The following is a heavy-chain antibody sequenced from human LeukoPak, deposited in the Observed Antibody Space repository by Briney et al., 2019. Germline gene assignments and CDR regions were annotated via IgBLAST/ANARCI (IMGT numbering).Heavy chain of an antibody. Sequence: GGSLRLSCVVSGITLSNYGMSWVRQAPGKGLEWVSGIGESSGGTNYADSVKGRFIISRDNSKNTLYLQMNSLRAEDTAVYFCAKRGIVIRGVIIIGFHKEAYYFDYWGQGILVTVSS. CDR3: AKRGIVIRGVIIIGFHKEAYYFDY. CDR1: GITLSNYG. V-gene: IGHV3-23*01. J-gene: IGHJ4*02. CDR2: IGESSGGT. D-gene: IGHD3-10*01.